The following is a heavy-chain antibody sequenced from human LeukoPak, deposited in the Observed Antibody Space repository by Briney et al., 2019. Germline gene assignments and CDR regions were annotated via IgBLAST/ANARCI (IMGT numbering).Heavy chain of an antibody. D-gene: IGHD6-19*01. CDR1: GGSINSYY. CDR3: ARHVSSGFDY. V-gene: IGHV4-59*08. CDR2: IYYSGST. Sequence: PSETLSLTCTVSGGSINSYYWSWIRQPPGKGLEWIGYIYYSGSTNYNPSLKSRVTISVDTSKNQFSLKLSSATAADTAVYYCARHVSSGFDYWGQGTLGTVSS. J-gene: IGHJ4*02.